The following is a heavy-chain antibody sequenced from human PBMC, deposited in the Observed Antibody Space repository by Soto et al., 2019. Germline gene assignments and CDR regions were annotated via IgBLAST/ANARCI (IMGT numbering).Heavy chain of an antibody. J-gene: IGHJ4*02. CDR3: AHRRLELECGY. D-gene: IGHD1-7*01. Sequence: QITLKESGPTLVKPTQTLTLTCNFSGFPLSTSGVGVGWIRQPPGKALEWLALIYWNDDKRYSPSLKSRLTIAKDTCKNQVVLTMTNMDPVDTATYYCAHRRLELECGYWGQGTLVTVSS. CDR1: GFPLSTSGVG. CDR2: IYWNDDK. V-gene: IGHV2-5*01.